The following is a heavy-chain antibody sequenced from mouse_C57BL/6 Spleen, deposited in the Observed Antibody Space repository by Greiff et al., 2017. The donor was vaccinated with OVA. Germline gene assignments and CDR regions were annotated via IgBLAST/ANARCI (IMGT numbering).Heavy chain of an antibody. J-gene: IGHJ1*03. CDR2: ISYSGST. CDR1: GYSITSGYD. Sequence: EVQLQQSGPGMVKPSQSLSLTCTVTGYSITSGYDWHWIRHFPGNKLEWMGYISYSGSTNYNPSLKSRISITHDTSKNHFFLKLNSVTTEDTATYYCAREVLIVTTVVAEGYFDVWGTGTTVTVSS. D-gene: IGHD1-1*01. V-gene: IGHV3-1*01. CDR3: AREVLIVTTVVAEGYFDV.